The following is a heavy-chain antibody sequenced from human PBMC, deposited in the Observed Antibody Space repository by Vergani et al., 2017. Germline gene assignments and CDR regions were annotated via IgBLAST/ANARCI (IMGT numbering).Heavy chain of an antibody. Sequence: QVQLQESGPGLVQPSQTLSLTCTVSGGSVSSGGYYWSWLRHHPGKGLEWIGYIYYSGNTYYNPSLKSRVTVSVDTSKNQFSLRLTSVTAADTAVYYCARTLGYCSGGTGRGSNWFDPWGQGTLVTVSS. CDR1: GGSVSSGGYY. J-gene: IGHJ5*02. CDR3: ARTLGYCSGGTGRGSNWFDP. V-gene: IGHV4-31*03. CDR2: IYYSGNT. D-gene: IGHD2-15*01.